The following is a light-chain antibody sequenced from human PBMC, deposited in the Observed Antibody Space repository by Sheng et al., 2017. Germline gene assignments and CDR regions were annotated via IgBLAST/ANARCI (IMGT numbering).Light chain of an antibody. CDR3: LLYYGAWV. Sequence: QTVVTQEPSLTVSPGGTVTLTCASSSGAVTGGFLPSWFQQRPGQAPRTLIYRTNNKHSWTPARFSGSLLGGKAVLTLSGAQPEDEADYYCLLYYGAWVFGGGTKLTVL. J-gene: IGLJ3*02. CDR1: SGAVTGGFL. V-gene: IGLV7-43*01. CDR2: RTN.